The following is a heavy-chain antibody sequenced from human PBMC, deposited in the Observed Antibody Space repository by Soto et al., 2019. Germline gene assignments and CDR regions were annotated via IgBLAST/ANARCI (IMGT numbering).Heavy chain of an antibody. CDR3: ARESGGATATLDYYYFYMDV. CDR1: GDRFTDYY. V-gene: IGHV1-2*04. Sequence: QVQLVQSGAEVKEPGASVTVSCRASGDRFTDYYMHWVRQAPVQVLEWMGWINPNSGVTKYAQQFQGWVPMTRDTSIRTVYLQLSRLGFDDTAIYYCARESGGATATLDYYYFYMDVWGTGTTVTVSS. J-gene: IGHJ6*03. CDR2: INPNSGVT. D-gene: IGHD2-15*01.